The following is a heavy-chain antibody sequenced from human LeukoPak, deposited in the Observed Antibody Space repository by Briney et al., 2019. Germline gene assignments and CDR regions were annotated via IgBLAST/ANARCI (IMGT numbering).Heavy chain of an antibody. CDR3: ASRFSGSYYSDYYYGMDV. Sequence: GASVKVSCTASGGTFSSYAISWVRQAPGQGLEWMGGIIPIFGTANYAQKFQGRVTITADESTSTAYMELSSLRSEDTAVYYCASRFSGSYYSDYYYGMDVWGQGTTVTVSS. V-gene: IGHV1-69*01. CDR2: IIPIFGTA. J-gene: IGHJ6*02. D-gene: IGHD1-26*01. CDR1: GGTFSSYA.